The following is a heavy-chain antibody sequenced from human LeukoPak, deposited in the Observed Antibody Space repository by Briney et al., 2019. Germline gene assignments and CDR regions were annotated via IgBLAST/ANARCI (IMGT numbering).Heavy chain of an antibody. Sequence: SETLSLTCTVSGGSISSYYWSWIRQPPGKGREWIGYIYYSGSTNYKPSLKSRVTISVDTSKNQFSLKLSSVTAADTAVYYCARYSRSSQYFDSWGQGTLVTVSS. V-gene: IGHV4-59*01. CDR3: ARYSRSSQYFDS. D-gene: IGHD5-18*01. J-gene: IGHJ4*02. CDR2: IYYSGST. CDR1: GGSISSYY.